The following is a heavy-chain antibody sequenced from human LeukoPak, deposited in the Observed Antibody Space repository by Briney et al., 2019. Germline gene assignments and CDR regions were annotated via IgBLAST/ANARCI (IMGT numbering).Heavy chain of an antibody. Sequence: SETLSLTCTVSGGSISSYYWSWIRQPPGKGLEWIGYIYYSGSTNYNPSLKSRVTISVDTSKNQFSLKLSSVTAADTAVYYCARDLGNYAARRFDPWGQGTLVTVSS. V-gene: IGHV4-59*01. CDR3: ARDLGNYAARRFDP. J-gene: IGHJ5*02. CDR1: GGSISSYY. CDR2: IYYSGST. D-gene: IGHD1-7*01.